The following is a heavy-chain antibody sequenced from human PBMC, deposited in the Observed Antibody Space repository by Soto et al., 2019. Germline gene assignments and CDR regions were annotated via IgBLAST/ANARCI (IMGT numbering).Heavy chain of an antibody. D-gene: IGHD3-3*01. CDR2: ISAYNGNT. Sequence: ASVKVSCKASGYTFTSYGISWVRRAPGQGHEWMGWISAYNGNTNYAQKLQGRVTMTTDTSTSTAYMELRSLRSDDTAVYYCARMGMYVTIFGVVTTNPLYYYGMDVWGQGTTVTVSS. CDR1: GYTFTSYG. V-gene: IGHV1-18*04. J-gene: IGHJ6*02. CDR3: ARMGMYVTIFGVVTTNPLYYYGMDV.